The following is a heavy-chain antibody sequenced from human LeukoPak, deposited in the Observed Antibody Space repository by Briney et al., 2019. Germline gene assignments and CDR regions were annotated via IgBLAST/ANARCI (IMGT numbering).Heavy chain of an antibody. CDR3: ARGSSYYYYYMDV. D-gene: IGHD3-16*02. Sequence: GGSLRLSCAASGFTFSSHAMSWVRQAPGKGLEWVSAIGDDVVSTYYAESVKGRFTISRDNSKNTLYLQMNSLRAEDTAVYYCARGSSYYYYYMDVWGKGTTVTVSS. CDR1: GFTFSSHA. CDR2: IGDDVVST. V-gene: IGHV3-23*01. J-gene: IGHJ6*03.